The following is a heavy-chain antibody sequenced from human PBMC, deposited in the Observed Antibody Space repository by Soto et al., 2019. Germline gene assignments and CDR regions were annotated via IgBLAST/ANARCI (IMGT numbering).Heavy chain of an antibody. Sequence: QVQLVESGGGVVQPGRSLRLSCAASGFTFSSYGMHWVRQAPGKGLEWVAVISYDGSNKYYADSVKGRFTISRDNSKNTLYLQMNSLRAEDTAVYYCAKDYGSGMDVWGQGTTVTVS. V-gene: IGHV3-30*18. J-gene: IGHJ6*02. D-gene: IGHD3-10*01. CDR2: ISYDGSNK. CDR1: GFTFSSYG. CDR3: AKDYGSGMDV.